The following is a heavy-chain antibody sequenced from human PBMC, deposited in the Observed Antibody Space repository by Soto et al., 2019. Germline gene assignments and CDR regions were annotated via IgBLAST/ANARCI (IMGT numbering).Heavy chain of an antibody. J-gene: IGHJ6*03. Sequence: EVQLLESGGGLVQPGGSLRLSCAASGFTFSSYAMSWVRQAPGKGLEWVSAISGSGGSTYYADSVKGRFTISRDNSKNTLYLQMNSLRAEDTAVYYCAEVTYWGLPKPTQDYYYYMDVWGKGTTVTVSS. V-gene: IGHV3-23*01. CDR1: GFTFSSYA. CDR3: AEVTYWGLPKPTQDYYYYMDV. CDR2: ISGSGGST. D-gene: IGHD3-16*01.